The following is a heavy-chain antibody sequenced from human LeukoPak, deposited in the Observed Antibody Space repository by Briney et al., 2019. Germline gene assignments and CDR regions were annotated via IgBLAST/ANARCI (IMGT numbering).Heavy chain of an antibody. CDR2: ISPSSSDM. J-gene: IGHJ4*02. CDR1: GFTFSSYS. V-gene: IGHV3-48*02. CDR3: ARAAYSSSPDY. D-gene: IGHD6-13*01. Sequence: PGGSLRLSCEASGFTFSSYSMNWVRQAPGKGLEWVSYISPSSSDMYYADSVKGRFTISRDNAKNSLYLHVNSLRDEDTAVYYCARAAYSSSPDYWGQGTRVTVSS.